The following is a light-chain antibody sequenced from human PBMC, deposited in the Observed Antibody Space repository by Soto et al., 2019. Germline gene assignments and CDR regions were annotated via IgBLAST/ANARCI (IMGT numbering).Light chain of an antibody. CDR3: QQYNNWPPWT. J-gene: IGKJ1*01. V-gene: IGKV3-15*01. CDR2: GAS. Sequence: EIVLTQSPGTLSLSPGERATLSSRASQSVYSSLAWYQQKPGQAPRLLIYGASTRATGIPARFSGSGSGTEFTLTISRLQSEDFAVYYCQQYNNWPPWTFGQGTKVDIK. CDR1: QSVYSS.